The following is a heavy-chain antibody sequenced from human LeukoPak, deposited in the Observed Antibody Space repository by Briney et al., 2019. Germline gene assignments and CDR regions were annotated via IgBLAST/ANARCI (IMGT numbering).Heavy chain of an antibody. CDR1: ADSISRGSYY. CDR3: AREFSY. CDR2: IYTSGST. V-gene: IGHV4-61*09. Sequence: SQTLSLTCTVSADSISRGSYYWTWIRQPAGRGLEWIGHIYTSGSTNYNPSLKSRVTISVDTSKNQFSLKLSSVTAADTAVYYCAREFSYWGQGTLVTISS. J-gene: IGHJ4*02.